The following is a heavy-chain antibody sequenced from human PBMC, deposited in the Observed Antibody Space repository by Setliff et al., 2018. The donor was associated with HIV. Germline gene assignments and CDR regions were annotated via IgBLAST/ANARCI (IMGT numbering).Heavy chain of an antibody. D-gene: IGHD3-3*01. CDR2: ISGSGTTI. CDR1: GFTFSNFA. Sequence: GGSLRLSCAASGFTFSNFAINWVRQAPGKGLEWVSTISGSGTTIYYADSVKGRFTISRDNAKNSLYLQMNSLRADDTAVYYCARGRVESFWSDLIPSDYWGQGTLVTVSS. V-gene: IGHV3-21*04. J-gene: IGHJ4*02. CDR3: ARGRVESFWSDLIPSDY.